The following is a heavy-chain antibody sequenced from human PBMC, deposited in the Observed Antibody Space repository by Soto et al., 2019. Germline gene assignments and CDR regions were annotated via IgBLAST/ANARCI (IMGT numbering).Heavy chain of an antibody. D-gene: IGHD6-13*01. CDR3: ARQLTAAADIDY. CDR1: GYTFTAYW. Sequence: GESLKISCKGSGYTFTAYWIAWARQMPGKGLEWMGIIDPGDSETRYSPSFPGQVTMSADKSITTAYLQMTSLKASDTAMYYCARQLTAAADIDYWGQGTQVTVSS. J-gene: IGHJ4*02. V-gene: IGHV5-51*01. CDR2: IDPGDSET.